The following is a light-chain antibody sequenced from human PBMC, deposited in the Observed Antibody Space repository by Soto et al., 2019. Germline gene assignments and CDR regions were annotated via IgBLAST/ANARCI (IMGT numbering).Light chain of an antibody. CDR2: GAS. J-gene: IGKJ2*01. V-gene: IGKV3-15*01. CDR1: QSISSN. Sequence: EIVMTQSPATLSVSPGERATLSCRASQSISSNLVWYQQKPGQGPRLLIYGASTRATGIPARFSGSGSGTEFTLTISSLQSEDFAIYYCQQYNAWPPYTFGQGTKLEIK. CDR3: QQYNAWPPYT.